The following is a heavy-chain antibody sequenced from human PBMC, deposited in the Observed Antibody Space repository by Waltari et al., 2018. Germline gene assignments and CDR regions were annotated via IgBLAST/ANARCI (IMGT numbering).Heavy chain of an antibody. V-gene: IGHV3-23*01. CDR1: GGSISSGSYY. D-gene: IGHD3-3*01. J-gene: IGHJ6*02. Sequence: VQLQESGPGLVKPSQTLSLTCTVSGGSISSGSYYWSWIRQPAGKGLEWVSAISGSGGSTYYADSVKGRFTISRDNSKNTLYLQMNSLRAEDTAVYYCAKEEGNDFWSGYYKRPLGYYGMDVWGQGTTVTVSS. CDR3: AKEEGNDFWSGYYKRPLGYYGMDV. CDR2: ISGSGGST.